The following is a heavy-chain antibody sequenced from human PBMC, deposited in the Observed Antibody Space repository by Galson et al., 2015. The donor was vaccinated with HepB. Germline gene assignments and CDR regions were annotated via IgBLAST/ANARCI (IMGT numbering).Heavy chain of an antibody. J-gene: IGHJ6*02. CDR2: IWYDGSNK. Sequence: SLRLSCAASGFIFNRNGMHWVRQAPGKGLEWVAFIWYDGSNKYYADSVKGRFTISRDNSKNTVYLQMNSLRAEDTAVYYCARDSTYYNFWSGYQMGMDVWGQGTTVTVSS. CDR1: GFIFNRNG. CDR3: ARDSTYYNFWSGYQMGMDV. D-gene: IGHD3-3*01. V-gene: IGHV3-33*01.